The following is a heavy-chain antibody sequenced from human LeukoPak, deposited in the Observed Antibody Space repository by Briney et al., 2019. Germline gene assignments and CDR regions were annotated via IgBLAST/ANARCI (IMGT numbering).Heavy chain of an antibody. D-gene: IGHD6-13*01. CDR1: GGSISRSSYY. Sequence: SETLSLTCTVSGGSISRSSYYWGWIRQSPGKGLEWIGYIYYSGSTNYNPSLKSRVTISVDTSKNQFSLKLSSVTAADTAVYYCARHKEGLIAAAGFFDYWGQGTLVTVSS. V-gene: IGHV4-61*05. CDR2: IYYSGST. J-gene: IGHJ4*02. CDR3: ARHKEGLIAAAGFFDY.